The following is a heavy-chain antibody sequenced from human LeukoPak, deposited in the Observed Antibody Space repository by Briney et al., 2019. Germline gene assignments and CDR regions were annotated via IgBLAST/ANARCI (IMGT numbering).Heavy chain of an antibody. Sequence: GGSLRLSCAASGFTFSTYDMHWVRQVPGKGLEWVSGIGTSGDTYYADSIKGRFTFSRENAKNSLFLQMNGLRVGDTAAYYCARGSYCSGGVCSPVGAFDIWGQGTVVTVSS. V-gene: IGHV3-13*01. CDR1: GFTFSTYD. J-gene: IGHJ3*02. CDR2: IGTSGDT. CDR3: ARGSYCSGGVCSPVGAFDI. D-gene: IGHD2-21*02.